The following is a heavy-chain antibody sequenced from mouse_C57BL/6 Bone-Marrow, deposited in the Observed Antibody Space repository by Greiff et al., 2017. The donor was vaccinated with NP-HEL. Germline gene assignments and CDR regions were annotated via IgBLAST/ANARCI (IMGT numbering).Heavy chain of an antibody. CDR1: GYTFTSYW. D-gene: IGHD2-2*01. J-gene: IGHJ4*01. V-gene: IGHV1-55*01. CDR2: IYPGSGST. CDR3: ARAETMVTTYYAMDY. Sequence: VQLQQSGAELVKPGASVKMSCKASGYTFTSYWITWVKQRPGQGLEWIGDIYPGSGSTNYNEKFKSKATLTVDTSSSTAYMQLSSLTSEDSAVYYCARAETMVTTYYAMDYWGQGTSVTVSS.